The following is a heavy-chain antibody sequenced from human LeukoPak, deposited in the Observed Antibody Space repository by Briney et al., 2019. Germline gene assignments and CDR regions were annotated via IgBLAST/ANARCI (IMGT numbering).Heavy chain of an antibody. CDR1: GYTFTAYY. D-gene: IGHD6-13*01. V-gene: IGHV1-2*02. CDR2: INPNSGGT. CDR3: VPAPFSSSWYYFDY. J-gene: IGHJ4*02. Sequence: ASVKVSCKASGYTFTAYYIHWVRQAPGQGLEWMGWINPNSGGTDYPQKFQSRVTMTRDTSISTAYMELSRLRSDDTAVYYCVPAPFSSSWYYFDYWGQGTLVTVSS.